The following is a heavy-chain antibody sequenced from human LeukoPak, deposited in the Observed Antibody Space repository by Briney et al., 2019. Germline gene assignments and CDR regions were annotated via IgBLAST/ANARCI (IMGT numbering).Heavy chain of an antibody. CDR2: ISGSGGST. D-gene: IGHD6-13*01. Sequence: GGSLRLSCAASGFTFSSYAMSWVRQAPGKGLEWVSAISGSGGSTYYADSVKGRFTISRDNSKNTPYLQMNSLRAEDTAVYYCAKDPSSSWYSPTVDYWGQGTLVTVSS. CDR3: AKDPSSSWYSPTVDY. V-gene: IGHV3-23*01. J-gene: IGHJ4*02. CDR1: GFTFSSYA.